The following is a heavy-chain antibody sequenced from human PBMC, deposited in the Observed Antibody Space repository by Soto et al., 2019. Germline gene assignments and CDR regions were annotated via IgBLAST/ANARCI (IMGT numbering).Heavy chain of an antibody. D-gene: IGHD6-13*01. CDR1: GGSFSGYY. CDR2: INHSGST. CDR3: ARVSGSSSWYLRVYGMDV. J-gene: IGHJ6*02. V-gene: IGHV4-34*01. Sequence: QVQLQQRGAGLLKPSETLSLTCAVYGGSFSGYYWSWIRQPPGKGLEWIGEINHSGSTNYNPSLKSRVTISVDTSKNQFSLKLSSVTAADTAVYYCARVSGSSSWYLRVYGMDVWGQGTTVTVSS.